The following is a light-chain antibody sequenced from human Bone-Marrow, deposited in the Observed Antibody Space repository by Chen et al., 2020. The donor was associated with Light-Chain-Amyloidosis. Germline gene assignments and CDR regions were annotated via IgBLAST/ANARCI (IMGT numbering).Light chain of an antibody. Sequence: SYELTQPPSVSVSPGQTARITCSGDDLPTKYAYWYQQKPGQAPVLVIHRDTERTSGICRRCSGSSSGKTATWTISGAQADNEAGYHCRSAVSGGTYAVIIGGGTKLTVL. V-gene: IGLV3-25*03. CDR2: RDT. CDR3: RSAVSGGTYAVI. J-gene: IGLJ2*01. CDR1: DLPTKY.